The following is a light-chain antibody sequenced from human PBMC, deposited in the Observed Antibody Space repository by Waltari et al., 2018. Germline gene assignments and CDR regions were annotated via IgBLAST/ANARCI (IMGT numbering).Light chain of an antibody. J-gene: IGKJ1*01. CDR1: QSVLYSSNSQNY. V-gene: IGKV4-1*01. CDR2: WAS. Sequence: DIVMTQSPDSLAVSLGERVTINCKSSQSVLYSSNSQNYLAWYQQKPGQPPKLLIYWASARESGVPDRVSGSESGTDFTITISSLQAEDVAVYYCQQYYDIPWTFGQGTKVEIK. CDR3: QQYYDIPWT.